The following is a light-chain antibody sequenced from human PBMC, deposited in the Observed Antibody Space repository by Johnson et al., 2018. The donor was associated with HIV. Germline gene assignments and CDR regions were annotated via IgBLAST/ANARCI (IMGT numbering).Light chain of an antibody. CDR2: ENN. V-gene: IGLV1-51*02. J-gene: IGLJ1*01. Sequence: QSVLTQPPSVSAAPGQKVTISCSGSSSNIGNNYISWYQQLPGTAPKLLLYENNKRPSGIPDRFSASKSGTSATLGITGLQTGDEADYYCGAWDSRLSVCVFGHGTKVTVL. CDR3: GAWDSRLSVCV. CDR1: SSNIGNNY.